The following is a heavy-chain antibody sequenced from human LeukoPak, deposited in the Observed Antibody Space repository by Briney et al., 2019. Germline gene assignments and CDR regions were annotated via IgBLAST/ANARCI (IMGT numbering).Heavy chain of an antibody. CDR3: TLIQGWGSGSYYRDF. D-gene: IGHD3-10*01. Sequence: GGSLRLSFAASGLSISNDWISWVRQAPGKGLEWAARVKSKSAGETTDYAAPVRGRFTISRDDSKNTLYLQMNSLKTEDTAVYYCTLIQGWGSGSYYRDFWGQGTLVTVSS. V-gene: IGHV3-15*01. CDR1: GLSISNDW. J-gene: IGHJ4*02. CDR2: VKSKSAGETT.